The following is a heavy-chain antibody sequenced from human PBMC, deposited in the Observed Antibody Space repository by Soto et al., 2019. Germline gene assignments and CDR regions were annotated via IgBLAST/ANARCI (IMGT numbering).Heavy chain of an antibody. V-gene: IGHV4-34*01. D-gene: IGHD3-22*01. Sequence: QVQLQQWGAGLLKPSETLSLPCAVYGGSFSGYYWSWIRQPPGKGLEWIREINHSGSTNYNPSLKSRVTISVDTSKNQFSLKLSSVTAADTAVYYCARDGGDITMIVGKNNWFDPWGQGTLVTVSS. CDR2: INHSGST. CDR3: ARDGGDITMIVGKNNWFDP. J-gene: IGHJ5*02. CDR1: GGSFSGYY.